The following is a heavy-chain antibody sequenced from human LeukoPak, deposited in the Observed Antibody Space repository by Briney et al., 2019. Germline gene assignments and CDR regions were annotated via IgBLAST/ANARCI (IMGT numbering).Heavy chain of an antibody. Sequence: SETLSLTCSVSGDSISRSDSYWDWIRQPPGKGLEWIGTIYYSGRTYYSPSLKSRVTMSVDTPNNQFSLNLRSVTAADTAVYYCATRRYYDGSGYLEWGQGTLLSVSS. J-gene: IGHJ1*01. CDR1: GDSISRSDSY. D-gene: IGHD3-22*01. V-gene: IGHV4-39*01. CDR2: IYYSGRT. CDR3: ATRRYYDGSGYLE.